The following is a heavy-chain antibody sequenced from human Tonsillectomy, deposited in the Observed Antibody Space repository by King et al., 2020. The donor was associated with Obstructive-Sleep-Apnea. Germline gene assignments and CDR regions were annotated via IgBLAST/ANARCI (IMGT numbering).Heavy chain of an antibody. J-gene: IGHJ3*02. V-gene: IGHV4-59*08. CDR1: GGSISIYY. D-gene: IGHD1-26*01. CDR2: IYNSGST. Sequence: QLQESGPGLVKPSETLSLTCTVSGGSISIYYWSWIRQPPGMGLEYIGYIYNSGSTNYNPSLKSRVTLSVDTSKNQVSLKLTSVTAADTAVYYCARLSGIVGGDDDAFDIWGQGTMVTVSS. CDR3: ARLSGIVGGDDDAFDI.